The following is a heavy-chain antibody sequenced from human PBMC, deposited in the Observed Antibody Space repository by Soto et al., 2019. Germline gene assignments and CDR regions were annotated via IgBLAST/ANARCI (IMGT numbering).Heavy chain of an antibody. J-gene: IGHJ3*02. CDR2: IKSKTDGGTT. V-gene: IGHV3-15*01. CDR1: GFTFSNAW. Sequence: EVQLVESGGGLVKPGGSLRLSCAASGFTFSNAWMSWVRQAPGKGLEWGGRIKSKTDGGTTDYAAPVKGRFTISRDDSKNTLYLQMNSLKTEDTAVYYCTTDRRPDAFDIWGQGTMVTVSS. CDR3: TTDRRPDAFDI. D-gene: IGHD6-6*01.